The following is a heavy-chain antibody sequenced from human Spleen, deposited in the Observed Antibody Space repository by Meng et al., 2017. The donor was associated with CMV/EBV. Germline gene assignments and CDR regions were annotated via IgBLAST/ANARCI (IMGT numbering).Heavy chain of an antibody. Sequence: SVKDSCKASGYTFFGFAISWVRQAPGQGLEWMGWISPYNVDTSFAQKLQGRVTMTTDTSTSTVYMELRGLRSDDTAVYYCARSAVRWDGDYWGQGTLVTVSS. V-gene: IGHV1-18*01. CDR1: GYTFFGFA. CDR3: ARSAVRWDGDY. J-gene: IGHJ4*02. CDR2: ISPYNVDT. D-gene: IGHD4-23*01.